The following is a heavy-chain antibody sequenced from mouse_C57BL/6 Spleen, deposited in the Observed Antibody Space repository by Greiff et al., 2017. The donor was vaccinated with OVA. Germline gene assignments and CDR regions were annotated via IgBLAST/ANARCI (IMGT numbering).Heavy chain of an antibody. CDR3: ARSGDYDEFAY. J-gene: IGHJ3*01. CDR1: GYTFTSYW. CDR2: IDPSDSET. D-gene: IGHD2-4*01. V-gene: IGHV1-52*01. Sequence: QVQLQQPGAELVRPGSSVKLSCKASGYTFTSYWMHWVKQRPIQGLEWFGNIDPSDSETHYNQKFKDKATLTVDKSSSTAYMQLSSLASEDSAVYYCARSGDYDEFAYWGQGTLVTVSA.